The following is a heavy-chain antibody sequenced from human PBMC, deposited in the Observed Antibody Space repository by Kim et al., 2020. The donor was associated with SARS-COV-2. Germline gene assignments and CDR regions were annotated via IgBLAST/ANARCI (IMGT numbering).Heavy chain of an antibody. D-gene: IGHD3-10*01. J-gene: IGHJ3*02. Sequence: ASVKVSCKASGYTFTSYGISWVRQAPGQGLEWMGWISAYNGNTNYAQKLQGRVTMTTDTSTSTAYMELRSLRSDDTAVYYCARGWVARSGVMVRGVRGAFDIWGQGTMVTVSS. CDR3: ARGWVARSGVMVRGVRGAFDI. CDR2: ISAYNGNT. V-gene: IGHV1-18*04. CDR1: GYTFTSYG.